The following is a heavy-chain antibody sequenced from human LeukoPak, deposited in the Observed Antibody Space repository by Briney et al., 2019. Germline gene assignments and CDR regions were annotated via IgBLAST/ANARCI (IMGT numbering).Heavy chain of an antibody. D-gene: IGHD1-26*01. CDR3: ARGSSGSYYGFDC. CDR1: GFTVSSKY. V-gene: IGHV3-66*02. Sequence: GGSLRVSCAASGFTVSSKYMSWVRQTPGKGLEWVSVIYSGGSAYYADSVKGRFTISRDNSKNTLYLQMNSLRPEDTAVYYCARGSSGSYYGFDCWGQGTLVTVSS. J-gene: IGHJ4*02. CDR2: IYSGGSA.